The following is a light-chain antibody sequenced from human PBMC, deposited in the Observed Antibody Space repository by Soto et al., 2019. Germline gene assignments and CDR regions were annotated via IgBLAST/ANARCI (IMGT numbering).Light chain of an antibody. CDR3: QQSYSTPLT. J-gene: IGKJ4*01. CDR1: QSISNA. CDR2: AAS. V-gene: IGKV1-39*01. Sequence: DIQMTQSPSSLSASVGDRVTITCRASQSISNALNWYQQKPGKAPKVLIYAASSLQSGVPSRFSGSASGTNFTLTISSLQPEDFATYSCQQSYSTPLTFGGGTKVEIK.